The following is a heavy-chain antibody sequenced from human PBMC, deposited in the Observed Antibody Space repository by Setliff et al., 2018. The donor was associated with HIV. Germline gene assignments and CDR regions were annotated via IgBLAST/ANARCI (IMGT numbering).Heavy chain of an antibody. CDR1: GYSISSGYY. J-gene: IGHJ5*02. CDR3: AREERIAAAGA. V-gene: IGHV4-38-2*02. CDR2: IYHSGST. Sequence: SETLSLTCTVSGYSISSGYYWGWIRQPPGKGLEWIGSIYHSGSTYYNPSLKSRVTISVDTSKNQFSLKLSSVTAADTAVYYCAREERIAAAGAWGQGTLVTVS. D-gene: IGHD6-13*01.